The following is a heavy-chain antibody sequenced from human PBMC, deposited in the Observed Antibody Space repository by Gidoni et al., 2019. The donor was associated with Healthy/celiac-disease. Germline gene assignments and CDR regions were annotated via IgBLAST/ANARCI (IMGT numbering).Heavy chain of an antibody. Sequence: QVQLVQSGAEVKKPGASVKVSGKASGYTFTSYAMHWVRQAPGQRLEWMGWINAGKGNTKYSQKFQGRVTITRDTSASTAYMELSSLRSEDTAVYYCARDSTYSSSWPGYYYGMDVWGQGTTVTVSS. CDR3: ARDSTYSSSWPGYYYGMDV. V-gene: IGHV1-3*01. D-gene: IGHD6-13*01. J-gene: IGHJ6*02. CDR2: INAGKGNT. CDR1: GYTFTSYA.